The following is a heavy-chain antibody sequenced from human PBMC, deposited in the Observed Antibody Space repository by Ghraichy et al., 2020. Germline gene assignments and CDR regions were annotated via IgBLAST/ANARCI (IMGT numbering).Heavy chain of an antibody. CDR1: GYTFTGYY. J-gene: IGHJ6*02. Sequence: ASVKVSCKASGYTFTGYYMHWVRQAPGQGLEWMGWINPNSGGTNYAQKFQGRVTMTRDTSISTAYMELSRLRSDDTAVYYCARDHGYSYMRFGMDVWGQGTTVTVSS. CDR3: ARDHGYSYMRFGMDV. CDR2: INPNSGGT. V-gene: IGHV1-2*02. D-gene: IGHD5-18*01.